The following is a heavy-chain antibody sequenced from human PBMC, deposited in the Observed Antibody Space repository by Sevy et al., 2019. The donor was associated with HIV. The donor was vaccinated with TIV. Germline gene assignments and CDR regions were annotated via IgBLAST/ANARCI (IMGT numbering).Heavy chain of an antibody. V-gene: IGHV3-23*01. CDR1: GFTFNTHA. CDR3: AKALNPTLESMIEVIFRSLKGFDV. Sequence: GGSLRLSCAASGFTFNTHAMNWVRQAPGKGLEWVSVISGIGSSTYYVDSVKGQFTISRDNSKNTLYLQMNSLRSVDTTVNYCAKALNPTLESMIEVIFRSLKGFDVWGQGTMVTVSS. CDR2: ISGIGSST. J-gene: IGHJ3*01. D-gene: IGHD3-22*01.